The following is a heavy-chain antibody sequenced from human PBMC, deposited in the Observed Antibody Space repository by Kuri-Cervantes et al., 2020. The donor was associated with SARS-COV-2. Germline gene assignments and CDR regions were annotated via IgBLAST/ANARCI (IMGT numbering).Heavy chain of an antibody. Sequence: ESLKISCAVYGGSFSGYYWSWIRQPPGKGLEWIGEINHSGSTNYNPSLKSRVTISVDTSKNQFSLKLSSVTATDTAVYYCAREDITIFGVVKEYFDLWGRGTLVTVSS. CDR1: GGSFSGYY. V-gene: IGHV4-34*01. J-gene: IGHJ2*01. CDR3: AREDITIFGVVKEYFDL. D-gene: IGHD3-3*01. CDR2: INHSGST.